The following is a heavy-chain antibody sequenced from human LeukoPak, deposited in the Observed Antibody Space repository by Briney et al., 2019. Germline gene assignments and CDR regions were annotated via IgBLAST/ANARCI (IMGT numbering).Heavy chain of an antibody. CDR2: ITNTGGTP. CDR1: VFTLSNYA. CDR3: VKDLQSGYMVYDSAFDI. D-gene: IGHD5/OR15-5a*01. V-gene: IGHV3-64D*08. J-gene: IGHJ3*02. Sequence: SLRLSCSASVFTLSNYAMHCVPQTPQKGLEYVSAITNTGGTPYYTHPVKGRFTISRAHPKNTLYLQLSGLRADDRAVYFCVKDLQSGYMVYDSAFDIWGRGSMVTVSS.